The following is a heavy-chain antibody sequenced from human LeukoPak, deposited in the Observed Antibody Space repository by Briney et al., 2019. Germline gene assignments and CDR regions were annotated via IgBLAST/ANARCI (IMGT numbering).Heavy chain of an antibody. CDR2: IYPSGTT. CDR3: VRDGEGRSFDY. D-gene: IGHD2-21*01. CDR1: GGSISSGGYS. Sequence: PSQTLSLTCAVSGGSISSGGYSWSWIRQPPGKGLEWIGYIYPSGTTYYNPSLKSRVTISVDRSKNQFSLKVNSVTAADTAVYYYVRDGEGRSFDYWGQGTLVTVSS. V-gene: IGHV4-30-2*01. J-gene: IGHJ4*02.